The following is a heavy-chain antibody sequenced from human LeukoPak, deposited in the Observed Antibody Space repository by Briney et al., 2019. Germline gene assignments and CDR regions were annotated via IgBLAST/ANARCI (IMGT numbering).Heavy chain of an antibody. CDR2: ISYDGSNK. V-gene: IGHV3-30*18. CDR1: GSTFSSYG. Sequence: PGGSLRLSCAASGSTFSSYGMHWVRQAPGKGLEWVAVISYDGSNKYYADSVKGRFTISRDNSKNTLYLQMNSLRAEDTAVYYCAKGGYFLYYWGQGTLVTVSS. CDR3: AKGGYFLYY. D-gene: IGHD2/OR15-2a*01. J-gene: IGHJ4*02.